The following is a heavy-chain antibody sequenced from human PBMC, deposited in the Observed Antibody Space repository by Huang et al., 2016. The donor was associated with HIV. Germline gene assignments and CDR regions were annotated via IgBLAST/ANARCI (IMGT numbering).Heavy chain of an antibody. Sequence: QLQLQESGSRLVRPSETLSLTCSVSGGSILSSGYSWSWIRQPPGKGLEWIGYIYHSGTASYNPSLKSRGTMSVDTSKDRFSLKLTSVTAADTAVYYCARDLYSSGWHAFDTWGQGTMVTVSS. CDR3: ARDLYSSGWHAFDT. D-gene: IGHD6-19*01. CDR1: GGSILSSGYS. V-gene: IGHV4-30-2*01. CDR2: IYHSGTA. J-gene: IGHJ3*02.